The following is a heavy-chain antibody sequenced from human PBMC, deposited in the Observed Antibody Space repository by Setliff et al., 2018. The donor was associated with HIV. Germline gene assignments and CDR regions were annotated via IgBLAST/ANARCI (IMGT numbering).Heavy chain of an antibody. Sequence: LSLTCTVSGGSISSGGYYWSWIRQHPGKGLEWIGYIHYSGNTYNNPSLNSRISISLDTSKNQFSLKLGSVTAADTAVYYCARGIAAAEGYFDYWGQGTLVTVSS. J-gene: IGHJ4*02. V-gene: IGHV4-31*03. D-gene: IGHD6-13*01. CDR1: GGSISSGGYY. CDR3: ARGIAAAEGYFDY. CDR2: IHYSGNT.